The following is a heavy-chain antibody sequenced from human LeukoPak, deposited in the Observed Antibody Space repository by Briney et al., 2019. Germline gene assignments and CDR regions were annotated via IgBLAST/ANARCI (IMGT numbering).Heavy chain of an antibody. J-gene: IGHJ5*02. V-gene: IGHV4-34*01. CDR1: GGSFSGYY. Sequence: PSETLSLTCAVYGGSFSGYYWSWIRQPPGKGLEWIGEINHSGSTNYNPSLKSRVTISVDTSKNQFSLKLSSVTTADTAVYYCARAHSGSYFGYWFDPWGQGTLVTVSS. D-gene: IGHD1-26*01. CDR3: ARAHSGSYFGYWFDP. CDR2: INHSGST.